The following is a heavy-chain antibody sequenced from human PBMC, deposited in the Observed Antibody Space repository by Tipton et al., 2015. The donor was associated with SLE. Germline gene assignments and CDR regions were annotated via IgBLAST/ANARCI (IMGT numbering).Heavy chain of an antibody. CDR2: IYYSGST. CDR3: ARPYGNGYFDY. V-gene: IGHV4-39*01. CDR1: GGSISSSSYY. J-gene: IGHJ4*02. D-gene: IGHD3-10*01. Sequence: TLSLTCTVSGGSISSSSYYWGWIRQPPGKGLEWIGSIYYSGSTYYNPSLKSRVTISVDTSKNQFSLKLSSVTAADTAVYYCARPYGNGYFDYWGQGTLVTVSS.